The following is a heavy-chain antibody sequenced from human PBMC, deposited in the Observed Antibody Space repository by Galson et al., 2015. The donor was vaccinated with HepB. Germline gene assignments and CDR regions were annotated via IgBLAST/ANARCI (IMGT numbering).Heavy chain of an antibody. CDR2: IDPSDSYT. V-gene: IGHV5-10-1*01. J-gene: IGHJ6*02. CDR1: GYSFTSYW. CDR3: ARREVRSSSSGQQWLVLHYYGMDV. D-gene: IGHD6-19*01. Sequence: QSGAEVKKPGESLRISCKGSGYSFTSYWISWVRQMPGKGLEWMGRIDPSDSYTNYSPSFQGHVTISADKSISTAYLQWSSLKASDTAMYYCARREVRSSSSGQQWLVLHYYGMDVWGQGTTVTVSS.